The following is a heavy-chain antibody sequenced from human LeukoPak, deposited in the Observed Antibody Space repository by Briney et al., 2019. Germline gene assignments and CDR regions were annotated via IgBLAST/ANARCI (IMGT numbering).Heavy chain of an antibody. J-gene: IGHJ4*02. Sequence: SETLSLTCTVSGGSISSGGYYWSWIRQHPGKGLEFIGYVFYSGTTYYNPSLKSRVSISLDTSLNQFSLKVISVTAADTAVYYCARYGAPFDSWGQGTLVTVSS. V-gene: IGHV4-31*03. CDR2: VFYSGTT. CDR1: GGSISSGGYY. D-gene: IGHD4-17*01. CDR3: ARYGAPFDS.